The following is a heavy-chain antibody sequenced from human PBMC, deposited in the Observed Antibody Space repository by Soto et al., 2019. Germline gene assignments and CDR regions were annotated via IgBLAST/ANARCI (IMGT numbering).Heavy chain of an antibody. D-gene: IGHD3-16*01. Sequence: SETLSLTCAVSGGSISSGGYSWSWIRQPPGKGLEWIGYIYHSGSTYYNPSLKSRVTISVDRSKNQFSLKLSSVTAADTAVYYCARADMITLDPQAWDYWGQGTLVTVSS. CDR1: GGSISSGGYS. CDR3: ARADMITLDPQAWDY. CDR2: IYHSGST. V-gene: IGHV4-30-2*01. J-gene: IGHJ4*02.